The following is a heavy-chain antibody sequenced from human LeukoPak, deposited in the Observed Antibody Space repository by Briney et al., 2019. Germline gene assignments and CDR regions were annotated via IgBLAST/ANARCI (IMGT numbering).Heavy chain of an antibody. V-gene: IGHV3-7*01. CDR1: GFTFSSYW. CDR2: IKQDGSEK. CDR3: ARVIRFLESLMDV. J-gene: IGHJ6*02. Sequence: PGGSLRLSCAASGFTFSSYWMSWVRQAPGKGLEWVANIKQDGSEKYYVDSVKGRFTISRDNAKNSLYLQMNSLRAEDTAVYYCARVIRFLESLMDVWGQGTTVTVSS. D-gene: IGHD3-3*01.